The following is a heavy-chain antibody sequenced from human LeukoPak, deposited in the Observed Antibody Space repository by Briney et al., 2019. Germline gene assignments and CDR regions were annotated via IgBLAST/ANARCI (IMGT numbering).Heavy chain of an antibody. V-gene: IGHV4-34*01. D-gene: IGHD3-22*01. J-gene: IGHJ4*02. Sequence: KASETLPLTCAVYGGSFSGYYWSWIRQPPGKGLEWIGEINHSGSTNYNPSLKSRVTISVDTSKNQFSLKLSSVTAADTAVYYCARGLNYYDSSEGYWGQGTLVTVSS. CDR1: GGSFSGYY. CDR3: ARGLNYYDSSEGY. CDR2: INHSGST.